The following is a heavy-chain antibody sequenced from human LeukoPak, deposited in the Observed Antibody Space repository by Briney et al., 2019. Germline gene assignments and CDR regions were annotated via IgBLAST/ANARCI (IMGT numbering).Heavy chain of an antibody. CDR3: AKSSRGGSDYYYDRMGAFDI. V-gene: IGHV3-48*04. Sequence: PGGSLRLSCAASGFTFSSYSMNWVRQAPGKGLEWVSYISSSSSTIYYADSVKGRFTISRDNAKNSLYLQMNSLRAEDMALYYCAKSSRGGSDYYYDRMGAFDIWGQGTMVTVSS. J-gene: IGHJ3*02. CDR1: GFTFSSYS. CDR2: ISSSSSTI. D-gene: IGHD3-22*01.